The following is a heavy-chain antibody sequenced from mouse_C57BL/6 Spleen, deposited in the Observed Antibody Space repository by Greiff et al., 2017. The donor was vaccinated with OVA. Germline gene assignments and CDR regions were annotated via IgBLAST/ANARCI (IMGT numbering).Heavy chain of an antibody. V-gene: IGHV7-3*01. Sequence: EVMLVESGGGLVQPGGSLSLSCAASGFTFTDYYMSWVRQPPGKALEWLGFIRNKANGYTTEYSASVKGRFTISRDNSQSILYLQMNALSAEDSATYYCARCRPYDYDWYFDYWCQGTTLTVFS. D-gene: IGHD2-4*01. J-gene: IGHJ2*01. CDR3: ARCRPYDYDWYFDY. CDR1: GFTFTDYY. CDR2: IRNKANGYTT.